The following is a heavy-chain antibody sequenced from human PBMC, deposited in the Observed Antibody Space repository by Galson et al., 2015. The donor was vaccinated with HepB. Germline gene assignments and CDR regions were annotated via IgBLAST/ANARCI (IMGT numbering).Heavy chain of an antibody. D-gene: IGHD6-19*01. CDR1: GFTFSNYG. V-gene: IGHV3-30*18. Sequence: SLRLSCAASGFTFSNYGMHWVRQAPGKGLEWVAVISYDGSNKYYADSVKGRFTISRDNSKNTLYLQMNSLRAEDTALYYCAKDLHLYSALAGTMAGFDYWGQGTLVTVSS. J-gene: IGHJ4*02. CDR2: ISYDGSNK. CDR3: AKDLHLYSALAGTMAGFDY.